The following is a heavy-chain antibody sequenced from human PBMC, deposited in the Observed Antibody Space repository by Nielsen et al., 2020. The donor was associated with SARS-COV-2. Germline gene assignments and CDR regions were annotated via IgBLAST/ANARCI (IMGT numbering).Heavy chain of an antibody. CDR2: MNPNSGNT. CDR1: GYTFTSYD. Sequence: ASVKVSCKASGYTFTSYDINWVRQATGQGLEWMGWMNPNSGNTGYAQKFQGRVTMTRNTSMSTAYMELSSLRSEDTAVYYCARVRIAARSWFDPWGQGTLVTVSS. V-gene: IGHV1-8*01. J-gene: IGHJ5*02. D-gene: IGHD6-6*01. CDR3: ARVRIAARSWFDP.